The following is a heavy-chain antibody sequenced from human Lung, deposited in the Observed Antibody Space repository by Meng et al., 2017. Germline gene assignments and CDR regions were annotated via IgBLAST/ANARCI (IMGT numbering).Heavy chain of an antibody. CDR3: ARDKPPNDV. V-gene: IGHV3-30*01. J-gene: IGHJ2*01. CDR1: GFTFNTYA. CDR2: MSFDGAQI. Sequence: QVELVEVGGGVVQPGGSLRLSCAASGFTFNTYAMHWVRQAPGKGLEWVSLMSFDGAQIYYSDSVRGRFTISRDNSKNTLYLQMNSLRAEDTAVYYCARDKPPNDVWGRGTLVTVAS.